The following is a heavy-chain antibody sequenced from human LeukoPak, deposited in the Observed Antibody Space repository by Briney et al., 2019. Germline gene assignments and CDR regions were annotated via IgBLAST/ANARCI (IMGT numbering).Heavy chain of an antibody. J-gene: IGHJ6*02. Sequence: GAPVKVSCKASGYTFTSYDINWVRQATGQGLEWMGWMNPNSGNTGYAQKFQGRVTMTRNTSISTAYMELSSLRSEDTAVYYCAVDILTGYPNYYYYGMDVWGQGTTVTVSS. CDR2: MNPNSGNT. V-gene: IGHV1-8*01. CDR1: GYTFTSYD. CDR3: AVDILTGYPNYYYYGMDV. D-gene: IGHD3-9*01.